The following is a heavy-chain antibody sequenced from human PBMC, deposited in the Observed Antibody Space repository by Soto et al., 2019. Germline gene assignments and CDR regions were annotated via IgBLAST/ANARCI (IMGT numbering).Heavy chain of an antibody. CDR2: IQYSGTT. V-gene: IGHV4-59*01. D-gene: IGHD6-19*01. Sequence: LSLTCTVSGGSISTYYWNWIRQPPGKRLEWIGNIQYSGTTNFNPSLKSRVTISFDTSENQFSLKLVSVTSADTAVYYCARGGSSSWYAADYWGQGMLVTVSS. J-gene: IGHJ4*02. CDR1: GGSISTYY. CDR3: ARGGSSSWYAADY.